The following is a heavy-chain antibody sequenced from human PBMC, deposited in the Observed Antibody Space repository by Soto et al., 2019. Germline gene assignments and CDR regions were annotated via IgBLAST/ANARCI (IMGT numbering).Heavy chain of an antibody. CDR3: ARQIPPDLIGYYYGIIDN. J-gene: IGHJ4*02. D-gene: IGHD3-22*01. CDR1: CGSISSSSYY. V-gene: IGHV4-39*01. CDR2: IYYSGST. Sequence: SETLSLTCTVSCGSISSSSYYWGWIRQSPGKGLEWIGSIYYSGSTYHNLPLKSRVTISVDTSKNQFSLKLSSVTAADTAVYYCARQIPPDLIGYYYGIIDNWGQGALVTVSS.